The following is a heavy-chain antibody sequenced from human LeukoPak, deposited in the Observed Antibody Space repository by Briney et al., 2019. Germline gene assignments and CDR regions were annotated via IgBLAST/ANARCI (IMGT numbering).Heavy chain of an antibody. CDR3: ARVPAAYYYYYYMDV. CDR1: GFTFSSYW. J-gene: IGHJ6*03. Sequence: GGSLRLSCAASGFTFSSYWMSWVRQAPGKGLEWVSSISSSSSYIYYADSVKGRFTISRDNAKNSLYLQMNSLRAEDTAVYYCARVPAAYYYYYYMDVWGKGTTVTVSS. V-gene: IGHV3-21*01. D-gene: IGHD2-2*01. CDR2: ISSSSSYI.